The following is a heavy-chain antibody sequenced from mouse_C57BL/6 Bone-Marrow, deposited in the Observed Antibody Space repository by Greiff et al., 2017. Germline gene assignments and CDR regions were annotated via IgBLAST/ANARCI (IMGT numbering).Heavy chain of an antibody. CDR2: INPNNGGT. D-gene: IGHD2-5*01. CDR3: SYYSNYGFAY. Sequence: EVQLQQSGPELVKPGASVKMSCKASGYTFTDYNMHWVKQSHGKSLEWIGYINPNNGGTNYNQKFKGKATLTVTKSSSTAYMELRSLTSEDSAVYYCSYYSNYGFAYWGQGTLVTVSA. J-gene: IGHJ3*01. V-gene: IGHV1-22*01. CDR1: GYTFTDYN.